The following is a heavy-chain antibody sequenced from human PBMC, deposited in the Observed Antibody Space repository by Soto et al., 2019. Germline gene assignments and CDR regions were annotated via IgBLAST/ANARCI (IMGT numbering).Heavy chain of an antibody. D-gene: IGHD3-9*01. CDR1: GFTFSSYG. Sequence: QVQLVESGGGVVQPGRSLRLSCAASGFTFSSYGMHWVRQAPGKGLEWVAVIWYDGSNKYYADSVKGRFTISRDNSKNTLYLQMNSLRAEDTAVYYCARADDILTGPPHFDYWGQGTLVTVSS. J-gene: IGHJ4*02. V-gene: IGHV3-33*01. CDR2: IWYDGSNK. CDR3: ARADDILTGPPHFDY.